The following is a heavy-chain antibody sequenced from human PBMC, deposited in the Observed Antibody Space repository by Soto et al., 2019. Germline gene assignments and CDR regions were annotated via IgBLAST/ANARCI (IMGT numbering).Heavy chain of an antibody. D-gene: IGHD6-19*01. V-gene: IGHV4-39*01. CDR2: IFHTGTT. CDR1: GVSVSNGHYY. J-gene: IGHJ5*02. Sequence: QVKLQESGPGLVKPSETLSLTCTVSGVSVSNGHYYWGWVRQPPGKGPEWIGSIFHTGTTYFNPPLRTRVTLSVVTSKNQFSLQLISMTASDTAVYYCASPPADSSGWFNGFWVSWGQGILITVSS. CDR3: ASPPADSSGWFNGFWVS.